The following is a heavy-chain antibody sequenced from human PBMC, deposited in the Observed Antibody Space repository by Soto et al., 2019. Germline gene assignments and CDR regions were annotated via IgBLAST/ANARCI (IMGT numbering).Heavy chain of an antibody. CDR2: ISGSGGST. CDR3: ATWSPLYSYGYPPFDY. J-gene: IGHJ4*02. V-gene: IGHV3-23*01. CDR1: GFTFSSYA. Sequence: PGGSLRLSCAASGFTFSSYAMSWVRQAPGKGLEWVSAISGSGGSTYYADSVKGRFTISRDNSKNTLYLQMNSLRAEDTAVYYCATWSPLYSYGYPPFDYWGQGTLVTVSS. D-gene: IGHD5-18*01.